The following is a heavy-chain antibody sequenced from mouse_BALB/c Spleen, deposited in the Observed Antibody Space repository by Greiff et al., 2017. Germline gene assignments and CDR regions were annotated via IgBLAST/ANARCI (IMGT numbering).Heavy chain of an antibody. Sequence: DVHLVESGGGLVKPGGSLKLSCAASGFTFSSYAMSWVRQTPEKRLEWVASISSGGSTYYPDSLKGRFTISRDNARNILYLQMSSLRSEDTAMYYCARLLYGNYDYYAMDYWGQGTSVTVSS. J-gene: IGHJ4*01. D-gene: IGHD2-10*02. V-gene: IGHV5-6-5*01. CDR2: ISSGGST. CDR1: GFTFSSYA. CDR3: ARLLYGNYDYYAMDY.